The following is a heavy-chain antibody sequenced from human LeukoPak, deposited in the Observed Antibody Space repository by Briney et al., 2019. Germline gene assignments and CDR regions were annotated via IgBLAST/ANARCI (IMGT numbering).Heavy chain of an antibody. D-gene: IGHD3-3*01. Sequence: SSETLSLTRAVSGYSIRSGNYWSWIRQPPGKGLEWIGYIYYSGSTNYNPSLKSRVTISVDTSKNQFSLKLSSVTAADTAVYYCASALVDFWSGYPYYFDYWGQGTLVTVSS. CDR2: IYYSGST. CDR3: ASALVDFWSGYPYYFDY. V-gene: IGHV4-61*01. J-gene: IGHJ4*02. CDR1: GYSIRSGNY.